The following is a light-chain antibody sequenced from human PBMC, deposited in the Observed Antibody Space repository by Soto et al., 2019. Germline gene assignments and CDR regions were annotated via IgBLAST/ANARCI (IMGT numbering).Light chain of an antibody. CDR1: QSISSW. Sequence: GDRVTITCRASQSISSWLAWYQQKPGKAPKLLNYDASSLESGVPSRFSGSGSGTEFTLTIISLQPDDFATYYCQQYNSYSHTFGQGTKVDIK. J-gene: IGKJ1*01. CDR2: DAS. V-gene: IGKV1-5*01. CDR3: QQYNSYSHT.